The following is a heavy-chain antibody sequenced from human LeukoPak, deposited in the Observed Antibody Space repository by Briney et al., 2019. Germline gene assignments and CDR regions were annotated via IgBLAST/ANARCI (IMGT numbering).Heavy chain of an antibody. CDR1: GGPISSGGYY. D-gene: IGHD5-18*01. Sequence: SETLSLTCTVSGGPISSGGYYWSWIRQPPGKGLEWIGYIYHSGSTYYNPSLKSRVTIPVDRSKNQFSLKLSSVTAADTAVYYCARFDQLWVSYYFDQWGQGTLVTVSS. V-gene: IGHV4-30-2*01. J-gene: IGHJ4*02. CDR2: IYHSGST. CDR3: ARFDQLWVSYYFDQ.